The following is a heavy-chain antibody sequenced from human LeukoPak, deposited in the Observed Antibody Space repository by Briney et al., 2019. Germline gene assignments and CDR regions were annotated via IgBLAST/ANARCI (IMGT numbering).Heavy chain of an antibody. CDR1: GDTFTRYY. CDR2: INPKSACT. Sequence: ASVKVSCKASGDTFTRYYVHWVRQAPGQGLDWMGWINPKSACTKCARNFQGRVTLTRDTSISTAYMELSRLTSDDTAVYYCARAGSTWVTSTPTSPYFYYYMDVWGRGTTVTVSS. V-gene: IGHV1-2*02. D-gene: IGHD2-21*02. J-gene: IGHJ6*03. CDR3: ARAGSTWVTSTPTSPYFYYYMDV.